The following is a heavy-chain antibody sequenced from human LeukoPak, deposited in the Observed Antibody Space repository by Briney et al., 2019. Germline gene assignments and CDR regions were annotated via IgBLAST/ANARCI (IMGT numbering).Heavy chain of an antibody. Sequence: PSETLSLTCAVSGYSISSGYYWGGIRQPPGKGLEWIGSIYHSGSTYYNPSLKSRVTISVDTSKNQFSLKLSSVTAADTAVYYCARAGSSGLLFDPWGQGTLVTVSS. CDR2: IYHSGST. CDR1: GYSISSGYY. V-gene: IGHV4-38-2*01. CDR3: ARAGSSGLLFDP. J-gene: IGHJ5*02. D-gene: IGHD6-19*01.